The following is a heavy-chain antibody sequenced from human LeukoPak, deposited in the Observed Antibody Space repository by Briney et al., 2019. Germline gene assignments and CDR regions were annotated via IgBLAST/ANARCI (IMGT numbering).Heavy chain of an antibody. Sequence: ASVKVSCKASGYTFTSYYMHWVRQAPGQGLEWMGIINPSGGSTSYAQKFQGRVTMTRDMSTSTVYMELSSLRSEDTAVYYCAKGIFSIAAVRYMDVWGKGTTVTVSS. CDR1: GYTFTSYY. CDR3: AKGIFSIAAVRYMDV. J-gene: IGHJ6*03. CDR2: INPSGGST. V-gene: IGHV1-46*01. D-gene: IGHD6-13*01.